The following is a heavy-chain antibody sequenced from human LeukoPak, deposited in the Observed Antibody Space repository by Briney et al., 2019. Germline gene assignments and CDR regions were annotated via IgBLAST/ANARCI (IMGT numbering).Heavy chain of an antibody. D-gene: IGHD5-18*01. CDR1: GGSISSYY. CDR2: IYYSGST. CDR3: ARYTAMVRDYFDY. J-gene: IGHJ4*02. V-gene: IGHV4-59*01. Sequence: PSETLSLTCTVSGGSISSYYWSWIRQPPGKGLEWIGCIYYSGSTNYNPSLKNRVTISVDTSKNQFSLKLSSVTAADTAVYYCARYTAMVRDYFDYWGQGTLVTVSS.